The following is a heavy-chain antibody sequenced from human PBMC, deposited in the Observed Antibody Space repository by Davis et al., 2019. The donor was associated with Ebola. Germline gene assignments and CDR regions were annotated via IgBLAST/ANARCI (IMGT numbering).Heavy chain of an antibody. CDR3: ARDNTRFLEPSHYLDY. J-gene: IGHJ4*02. CDR2: ISAYNGDS. V-gene: IGHV1-18*01. Sequence: AASVKVSCKASGYTFTSYAMNWVRQAPGQGLEWMGWISAYNGDSKYAQRLQDRVTMTTETSTSTVYMELRSLRSDDTAIYYCARDNTRFLEPSHYLDYWGQGTLVTVSS. D-gene: IGHD3-3*01. CDR1: GYTFTSYA.